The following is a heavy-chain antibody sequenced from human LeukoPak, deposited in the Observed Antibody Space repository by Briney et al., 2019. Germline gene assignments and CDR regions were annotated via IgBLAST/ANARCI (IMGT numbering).Heavy chain of an antibody. CDR2: ISPDGTNI. CDR1: GFTFRSYS. Sequence: GGSLRLSCAASGFTFRSYSMHWVRQAPVRGLESVAVISPDGTNIYYAGSVKGRFTISRDNSENTLYQQMNSLRAEDTALYYCSRDGEHGYNDIDFWGQGTLVTVSS. D-gene: IGHD5-24*01. CDR3: SRDGEHGYNDIDF. J-gene: IGHJ4*02. V-gene: IGHV3-30-3*01.